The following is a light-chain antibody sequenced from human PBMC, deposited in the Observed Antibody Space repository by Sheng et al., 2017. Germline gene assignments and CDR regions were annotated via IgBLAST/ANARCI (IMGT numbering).Light chain of an antibody. J-gene: IGLJ1*01. CDR3: QAWDTSAYV. Sequence: SYELTQPPSVSVSPGQTASITCSGDKLGDKYAWWYQQKPGQSPVLVIYQDTKRPSGIPERFSGSKSGNTATLTISGTQAMDEADYYCQAWDTSAYVFGTGTKVTVL. CDR1: KLGDKY. CDR2: QDT. V-gene: IGLV3-1*01.